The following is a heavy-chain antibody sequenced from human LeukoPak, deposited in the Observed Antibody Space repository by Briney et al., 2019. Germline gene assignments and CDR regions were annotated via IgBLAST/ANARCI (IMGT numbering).Heavy chain of an antibody. Sequence: ASVKVSCKASGYTFTGYYMHWVRQAPGQGLEWMGWINPNSGGTNYAQKFRGWVTMTRDTSISTAYMELSRLRSDDTAVYYCARAFDRTYYYYGMDVWGQGTTVTVSS. V-gene: IGHV1-2*04. CDR1: GYTFTGYY. J-gene: IGHJ6*02. CDR3: ARAFDRTYYYYGMDV. D-gene: IGHD3-9*01. CDR2: INPNSGGT.